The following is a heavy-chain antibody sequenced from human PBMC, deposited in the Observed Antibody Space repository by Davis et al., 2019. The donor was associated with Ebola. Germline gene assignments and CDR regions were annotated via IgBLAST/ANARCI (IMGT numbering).Heavy chain of an antibody. J-gene: IGHJ2*01. CDR3: ARGGYGDYVSDWYFDL. CDR1: GYSFTSYW. Sequence: GESLKISCKGSGYSFTSYWIGWVRQMPGKGLEWMGIIYPGDSDTRYSPSFQGQVTISADKSISTAYLQWSSLKASDTAMYYCARGGYGDYVSDWYFDLWGRGTLATVSS. CDR2: IYPGDSDT. V-gene: IGHV5-51*01. D-gene: IGHD4-17*01.